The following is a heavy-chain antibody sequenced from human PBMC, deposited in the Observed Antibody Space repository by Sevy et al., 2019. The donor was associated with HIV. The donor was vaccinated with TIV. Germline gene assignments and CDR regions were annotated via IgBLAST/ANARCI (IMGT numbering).Heavy chain of an antibody. V-gene: IGHV3-21*01. CDR2: ISSSSSYI. CDR3: ARATGIAAAGGNWFDP. CDR1: GFTFSSYS. D-gene: IGHD6-13*01. J-gene: IGHJ5*02. Sequence: GGSLRLSCAASGFTFSSYSMNWVRQAPGKGLEWVSSISSSSSYIYYADSVKGRFTISRDKAKNSLYLQMNSLRAEDTAVYYCARATGIAAAGGNWFDPWGQGTLVTVSS.